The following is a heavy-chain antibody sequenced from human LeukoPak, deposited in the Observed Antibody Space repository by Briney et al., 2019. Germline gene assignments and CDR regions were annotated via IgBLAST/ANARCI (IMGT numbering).Heavy chain of an antibody. Sequence: GGSLRLSCAASGFTFSSYAMSWVRQAPGKGLEWVSAISGSGGSTYYADSVKGRFTIPRDNSKNTLYLQMNSLRAEDTAVYYCAKDLDGYSYGYGDWGQGTLVTVSS. CDR2: ISGSGGST. J-gene: IGHJ4*02. V-gene: IGHV3-23*01. D-gene: IGHD5-18*01. CDR1: GFTFSSYA. CDR3: AKDLDGYSYGYGD.